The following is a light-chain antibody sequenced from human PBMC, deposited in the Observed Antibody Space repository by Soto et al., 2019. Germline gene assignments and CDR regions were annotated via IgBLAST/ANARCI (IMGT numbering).Light chain of an antibody. Sequence: DIQMTQSTSSLSASVGDRVTITCRASESISRHLNWYQQKPGNAPKLLIYAASSLQNGVPSRFSGSGSGTDFTLTISNLQPGDFATYYCQESYSTLSITFGQGTRLETK. V-gene: IGKV1-39*01. CDR1: ESISRH. CDR3: QESYSTLSIT. CDR2: AAS. J-gene: IGKJ5*01.